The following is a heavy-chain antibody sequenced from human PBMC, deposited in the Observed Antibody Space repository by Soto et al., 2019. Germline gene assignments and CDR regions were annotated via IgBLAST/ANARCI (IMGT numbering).Heavy chain of an antibody. CDR2: KWHDGSNK. V-gene: IGHV3-33*01. D-gene: IGHD2-2*01. J-gene: IGHJ4*02. CDR1: GFTFSSYG. CDR3: ARLGGKYRSDY. Sequence: QVQLVESGGGVVQPGRSMRLSCAASGFTFSSYGMHWVLQAPGKGLEWDVLKWHDGSNKYYADCVKGRLTISRANSKNMLYLQITSLSTEDMTVYYYARLGGKYRSDYWGKRTVVSVAT.